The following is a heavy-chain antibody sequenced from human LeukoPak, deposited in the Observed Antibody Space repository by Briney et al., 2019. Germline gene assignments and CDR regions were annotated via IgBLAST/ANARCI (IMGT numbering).Heavy chain of an antibody. D-gene: IGHD5-12*01. Sequence: GGSLRLSCAASGFTFSSSSMNWVRQAPGKGLEWVSSISSSSSYIYYADSVKGRFTISRDNAKNSLYLQMNSLRAEDTAVYYCARDQRGREDGFDYWGQGTLVTVSS. J-gene: IGHJ4*02. V-gene: IGHV3-21*01. CDR3: ARDQRGREDGFDY. CDR2: ISSSSSYI. CDR1: GFTFSSSS.